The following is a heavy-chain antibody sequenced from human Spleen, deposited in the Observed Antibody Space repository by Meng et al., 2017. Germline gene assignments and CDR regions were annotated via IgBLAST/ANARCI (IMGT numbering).Heavy chain of an antibody. Sequence: QVHLVQSGAEVKKPGDSVKVSCKASGYTFATYGISWVRRAPGQGLEWMGWISGYNGNTDYAQNVRGRVTMTTVTSTSTAYMELRSLRSDDTAVYYCARDRPHHYGDYEYYFDYWGQGTLVTVSS. CDR1: GYTFATYG. CDR3: ARDRPHHYGDYEYYFDY. D-gene: IGHD4-17*01. V-gene: IGHV1-18*01. J-gene: IGHJ4*02. CDR2: ISGYNGNT.